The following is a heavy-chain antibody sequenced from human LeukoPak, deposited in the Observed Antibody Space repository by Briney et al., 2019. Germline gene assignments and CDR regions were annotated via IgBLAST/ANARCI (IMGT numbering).Heavy chain of an antibody. CDR1: GGSISSSSYY. D-gene: IGHD6-13*01. V-gene: IGHV4-39*07. J-gene: IGHJ4*02. CDR3: ARDFGSSCLDY. Sequence: SETLSLTCTVSGGSISSSSYYWGWIRQPPGKGLEWIGSIYYSGSTYYNPSLKSRVTISVDTSKNQFSLKLSSVTAADTAVYYCARDFGSSCLDYWGQGTLVTVSS. CDR2: IYYSGST.